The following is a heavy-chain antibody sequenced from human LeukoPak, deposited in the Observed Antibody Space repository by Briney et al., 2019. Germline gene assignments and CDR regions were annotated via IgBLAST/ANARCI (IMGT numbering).Heavy chain of an antibody. CDR1: GFTFSSYS. V-gene: IGHV3-48*01. D-gene: IGHD3-22*01. CDR2: ISSSSSTI. Sequence: GGSLRLSCAASGFTFSSYSMNWVRRAPGKGLEWVSYISSSSSTIYYADSVKGRFTISRDNSKNTLYLQMNSLRAEDTAVYYCARAHYYDSSGYSPFDYWGQGTLVTVSS. CDR3: ARAHYYDSSGYSPFDY. J-gene: IGHJ4*02.